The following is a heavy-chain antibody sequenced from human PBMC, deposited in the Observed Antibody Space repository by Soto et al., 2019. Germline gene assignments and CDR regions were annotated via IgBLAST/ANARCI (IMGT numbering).Heavy chain of an antibody. V-gene: IGHV1-69*06. Sequence: QVYLVQSGAEVKKPGSSVKISCKASGGIFSSNTINWVRQSAGQGLEWMGGIIPLFGTANYAEKFQVRVTITADKSTKTEYMELTSLRSEDTAVYYCASKAACGGDCYAVDSWGQGTLVTVSS. CDR3: ASKAACGGDCYAVDS. CDR1: GGIFSSNT. CDR2: IIPLFGTA. D-gene: IGHD2-21*02. J-gene: IGHJ4*02.